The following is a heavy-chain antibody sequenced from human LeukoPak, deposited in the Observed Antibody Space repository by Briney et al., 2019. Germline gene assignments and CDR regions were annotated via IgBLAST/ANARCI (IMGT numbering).Heavy chain of an antibody. Sequence: ASVKVSCKASGYTFTSYGISWVRQAPGQGLEWMGWISAYNGNTNYVQKLQGRVTMTTDTSTSTAYMELRSLRSDDTAVYYCARHPVSTILLWSLDYWGQGTLVTVSS. V-gene: IGHV1-18*01. CDR3: ARHPVSTILLWSLDY. CDR1: GYTFTSYG. CDR2: ISAYNGNT. D-gene: IGHD2-2*01. J-gene: IGHJ4*02.